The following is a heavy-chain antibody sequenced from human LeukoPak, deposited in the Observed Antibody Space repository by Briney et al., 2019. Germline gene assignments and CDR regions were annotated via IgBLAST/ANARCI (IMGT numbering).Heavy chain of an antibody. Sequence: SETLSLTCSVSGGSIRSYYWSWIRQPPGKGLEYIGYIHHSGSTNNNPSLESRVTISIDTAKNQFSLKLNSVTAADTALYYCAAYRYSSGWYLGYWGQGTLVTVSS. CDR2: IHHSGST. J-gene: IGHJ4*02. CDR1: GGSIRSYY. D-gene: IGHD6-19*01. CDR3: AAYRYSSGWYLGY. V-gene: IGHV4-59*01.